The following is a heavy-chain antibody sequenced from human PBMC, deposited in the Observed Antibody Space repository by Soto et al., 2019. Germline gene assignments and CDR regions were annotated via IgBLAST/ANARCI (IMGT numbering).Heavy chain of an antibody. Sequence: PRWSLRLSCSASVFTVSNNYMRWFRQAPGKGLEWVSLIYSGGNTHYADSVKGRFTISRDNSKNTLFLQMNSLRVEDTAVYYCARDPPGIAASGAGGWGQGTLVTVSS. CDR2: IYSGGNT. V-gene: IGHV3-53*01. D-gene: IGHD6-13*01. CDR3: ARDPPGIAASGAGG. CDR1: VFTVSNNY. J-gene: IGHJ4*02.